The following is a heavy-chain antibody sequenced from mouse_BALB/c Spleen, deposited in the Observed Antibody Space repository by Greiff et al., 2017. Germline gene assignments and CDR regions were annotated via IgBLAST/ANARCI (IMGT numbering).Heavy chain of an antibody. J-gene: IGHJ4*01. CDR2: INPYNDGT. Sequence: VQLQQSGPELVKPGASVKMSCKASGYTFTSYVMHWVKQKPGQGLEWIGYINPYNDGTKYNEKFKGKATLTSDKSSSTAYMELSSLTSEDSAVYYCARSYDGYYHYYAMDYWGQGTSVTVSS. D-gene: IGHD2-3*01. CDR1: GYTFTSYV. V-gene: IGHV1-14*01. CDR3: ARSYDGYYHYYAMDY.